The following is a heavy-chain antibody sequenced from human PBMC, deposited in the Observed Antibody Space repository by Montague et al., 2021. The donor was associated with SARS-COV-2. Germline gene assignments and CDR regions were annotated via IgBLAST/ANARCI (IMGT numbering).Heavy chain of an antibody. Sequence: SETRSLTCAVYGGSFSGYYWSWIRQPPGKGLEWIGEINHSGSTNYNPSLKSRVTISVDTSKNQFSLKLSSVTATDTAVYYCARGLAELRYVDWYHYYFDYWGQGTLVTVSS. CDR1: GGSFSGYY. J-gene: IGHJ4*02. V-gene: IGHV4-34*01. CDR2: INHSGST. D-gene: IGHD3-9*01. CDR3: ARGLAELRYVDWYHYYFDY.